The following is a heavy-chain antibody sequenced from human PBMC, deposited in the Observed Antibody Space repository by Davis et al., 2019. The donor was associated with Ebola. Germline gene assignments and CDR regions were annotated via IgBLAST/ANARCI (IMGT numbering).Heavy chain of an antibody. Sequence: SETLSLTCTVSGDSMSDYYYNWIRQPPGKGLEWIGEINHSGSTNYNPSLKSRVTISVDTSKRQFPLKVSSVTATDTAVYYCASPGDYVRYFQHWGQGTLVTVSS. V-gene: IGHV4-34*01. CDR3: ASPGDYVRYFQH. D-gene: IGHD4-17*01. J-gene: IGHJ1*01. CDR2: INHSGST. CDR1: GDSMSDYY.